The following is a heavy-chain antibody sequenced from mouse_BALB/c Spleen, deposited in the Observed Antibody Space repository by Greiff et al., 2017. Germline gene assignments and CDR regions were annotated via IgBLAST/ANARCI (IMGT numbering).Heavy chain of an antibody. CDR2: IWAGGST. D-gene: IGHD1-1*01. J-gene: IGHJ3*01. Sequence: QVQLKESGPGLVAPSQSLSITCTVSGFSLTSYGVHWVRQPPGKGLEWLGVIWAGGSTNYNSALMSRLSISKDNSKSQVFLKMNSLQTDDTAMYYCARADYGSSGAWFAYWGQGTLVTVSA. CDR1: GFSLTSYG. V-gene: IGHV2-9*02. CDR3: ARADYGSSGAWFAY.